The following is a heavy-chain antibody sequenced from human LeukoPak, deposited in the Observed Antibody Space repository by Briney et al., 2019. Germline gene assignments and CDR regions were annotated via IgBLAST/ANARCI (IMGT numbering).Heavy chain of an antibody. V-gene: IGHV4-59*01. CDR2: IYYSGST. J-gene: IGHJ6*02. CDR3: ARERSYYGSGSLYYYYGMDV. CDR1: GGSISSYY. Sequence: SETLSLTCTVSGGSISSYYWNWIRQPPGKGLEWIGYIYYSGSTNYNPSLKSRVTISVDTSKNQFSLKLSSVTAADTAVYYCARERSYYGSGSLYYYYGMDVWGQGTTVTVSS. D-gene: IGHD3-10*01.